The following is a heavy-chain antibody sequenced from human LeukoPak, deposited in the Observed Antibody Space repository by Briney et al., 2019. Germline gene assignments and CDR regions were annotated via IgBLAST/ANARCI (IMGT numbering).Heavy chain of an antibody. Sequence: SETLSLTCTVSGVSISSYYWSWIRQPPGKGLEWIGYIYYSGSTNYNPSLKSRVTISVDTSKNQFSLKLSSVTAADTAVYYCARSLGGFQHWGQGTLVTVSS. J-gene: IGHJ1*01. D-gene: IGHD2-15*01. CDR2: IYYSGST. V-gene: IGHV4-59*01. CDR3: ARSLGGFQH. CDR1: GVSISSYY.